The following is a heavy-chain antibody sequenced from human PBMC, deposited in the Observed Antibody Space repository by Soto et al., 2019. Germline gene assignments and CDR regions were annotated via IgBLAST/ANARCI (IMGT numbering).Heavy chain of an antibody. CDR1: GFIFINHA. J-gene: IGHJ3*01. V-gene: IGHV3-30*04. CDR3: ERDIYSYGTVGTPDV. Sequence: QVQMVESGGGVVQPGRSLRLSCAVSGFIFINHAMHWVRQAPGKGLEWVAVISDDGNRKYYADSVKGRFTISRDNSKNTLYLQMNSLSDDETAVYYCERDIYSYGTVGTPDVWGQGTMLTVSS. CDR2: ISDDGNRK. D-gene: IGHD2-15*01.